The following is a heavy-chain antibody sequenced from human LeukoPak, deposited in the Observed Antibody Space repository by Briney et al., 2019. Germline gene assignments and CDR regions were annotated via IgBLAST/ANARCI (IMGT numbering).Heavy chain of an antibody. CDR2: IYYSGTT. V-gene: IGHV4-59*01. CDR1: GRSISSYY. D-gene: IGHD6-13*01. Sequence: SETLSLTCTVPGRSISSYYWSWIRQPPGKGLEWIGYIYYSGTTNYSPSLKSRVTISVDTSKNQFSLKLSSVTAADTAVYYCARGVYIAAAQYGYWGQGTLVTVSS. CDR3: ARGVYIAAAQYGY. J-gene: IGHJ4*02.